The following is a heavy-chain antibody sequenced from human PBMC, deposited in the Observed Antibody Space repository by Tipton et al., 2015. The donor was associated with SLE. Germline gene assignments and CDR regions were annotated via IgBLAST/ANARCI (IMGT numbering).Heavy chain of an antibody. CDR1: GGSISSYY. Sequence: TLSLTCTVSGGSISSYYWSWIRQPPGKGLEWIGSIYHSGSTYYNPSLKSRVTISVDTSKNQFSLKLSSVTAADTAVYYCAIRGVVTGYFDYWGQGTLVTVSS. V-gene: IGHV4-59*04. CDR2: IYHSGST. D-gene: IGHD3-3*01. CDR3: AIRGVVTGYFDY. J-gene: IGHJ4*02.